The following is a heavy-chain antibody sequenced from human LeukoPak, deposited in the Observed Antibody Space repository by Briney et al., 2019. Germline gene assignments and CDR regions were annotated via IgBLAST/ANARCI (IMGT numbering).Heavy chain of an antibody. CDR2: IGTAGDT. CDR1: GFTFSSYD. CDR3: ARTRFYDWDLYYYYYMDV. D-gene: IGHD3-9*01. V-gene: IGHV3-13*01. J-gene: IGHJ6*03. Sequence: GGSLRLSCAASGFTFSSYDMHWVRQATGKGLEWVSAIGTAGDTYYPGSVKGRFTISRENAKNSLYLQMNSLRAGDTAVYYCARTRFYDWDLYYYYYMDVWGQGTTVTVSS.